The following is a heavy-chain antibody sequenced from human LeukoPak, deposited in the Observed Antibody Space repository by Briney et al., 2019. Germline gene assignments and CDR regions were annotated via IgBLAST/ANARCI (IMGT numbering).Heavy chain of an antibody. V-gene: IGHV1-2*02. CDR1: GYTFTSYT. CDR2: INPNSGGT. D-gene: IGHD3-10*01. CDR3: ARDYGSGSHWGTRPNWFDP. Sequence: GASVKVSCKASGYTFTSYTLHWVRQAPGQGLEWMGWINPNSGGTNYAQKFQGRVTMTRDTSISTAYMELSRLRSDDTAVYYCARDYGSGSHWGTRPNWFDPWGQGTLVTVSS. J-gene: IGHJ5*02.